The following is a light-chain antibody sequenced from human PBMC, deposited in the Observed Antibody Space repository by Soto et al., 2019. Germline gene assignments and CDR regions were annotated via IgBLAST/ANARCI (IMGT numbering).Light chain of an antibody. Sequence: DLQMTQSPSSLSATVGDRINITCRASQSISSYLNWYQQKPGKAPKLLIYAASSLQSGVPSRFSGSGSGTDFTLTISSLQPEDFATYYCQQSYSTPWTFGQGTKVDIK. CDR2: AAS. CDR1: QSISSY. CDR3: QQSYSTPWT. V-gene: IGKV1-39*01. J-gene: IGKJ1*01.